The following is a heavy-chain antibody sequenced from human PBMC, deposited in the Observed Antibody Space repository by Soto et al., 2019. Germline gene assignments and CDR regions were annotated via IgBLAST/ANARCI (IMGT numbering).Heavy chain of an antibody. J-gene: IGHJ4*02. D-gene: IGHD2-15*01. CDR2: ISYDGSNK. CDR3: ARDREYSSGGSCYYFDY. Sequence: PGGSLRLSCAASGFTFSSYAMHWVRQAPGKGLEWVAVISYDGSNKYYADSVKGRFTISRDNSKNTLYLQMNSLRAEDTAVYYCARDREYSSGGSCYYFDYWGQGALVTVSS. CDR1: GFTFSSYA. V-gene: IGHV3-30-3*01.